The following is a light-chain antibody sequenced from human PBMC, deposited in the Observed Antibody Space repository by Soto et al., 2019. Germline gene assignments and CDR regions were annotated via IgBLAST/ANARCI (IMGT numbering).Light chain of an antibody. V-gene: IGLV2-23*02. CDR2: EVS. CDR3: CADAGRSTYV. J-gene: IGLJ1*01. CDR1: SRDVGSYNF. Sequence: QSALTKPASVSGSPGQSITISCTRTSRDVGSYNFVSWYQQHPGEVPKVMIYEVSKRPSGVSDRFSGSKSGNTSSLTISGLQAEDEADYYCCADAGRSTYVFGTGTKVTVL.